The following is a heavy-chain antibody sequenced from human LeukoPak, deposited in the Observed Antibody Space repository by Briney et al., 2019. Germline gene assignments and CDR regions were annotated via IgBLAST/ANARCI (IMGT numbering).Heavy chain of an antibody. J-gene: IGHJ4*01. D-gene: IGHD5-24*01. V-gene: IGHV1-8*01. CDR1: GYSFTSYD. Sequence: ASVKVSCRASGYSFTSYDINWVRQATGQGLEWMGWMNPNSGNTGYAQKFQGRVTMTRNTSISTAYMELSSLRSEDTAVYYCASPGPGGYNGNFDYWGHGTLVTVSS. CDR3: ASPGPGGYNGNFDY. CDR2: MNPNSGNT.